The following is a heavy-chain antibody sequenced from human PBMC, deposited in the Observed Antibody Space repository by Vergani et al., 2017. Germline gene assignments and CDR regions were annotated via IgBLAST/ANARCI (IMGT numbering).Heavy chain of an antibody. D-gene: IGHD2-2*01. CDR1: GFIFSNAW. Sequence: EVQLVESGGGLVKPGGSLRLSCAASGFIFSNAWMSWVRQAPGKGLEWVGRIKSKTDGGTTDYAPPVKGRFTISRDDSKNTLYLQMNSLKTEDTAVYYCTTDRRRYCSSTGCYFWRSWFDPWGQGTLVTVSS. CDR3: TTDRRRYCSSTGCYFWRSWFDP. CDR2: IKSKTDGGTT. V-gene: IGHV3-15*01. J-gene: IGHJ5*02.